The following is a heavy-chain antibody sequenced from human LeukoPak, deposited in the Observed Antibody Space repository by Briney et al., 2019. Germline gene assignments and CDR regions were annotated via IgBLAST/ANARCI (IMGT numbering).Heavy chain of an antibody. V-gene: IGHV3-48*01. Sequence: GGSLRLSCAASGFTFSSYSMNWVRQAPGKGLEWVSYISSSSSTIYYADSVKGRFTISRDNAKNSLYLQMNSLRAEDTAVYYCARPIKSRGYSGYELDYWGQGTLVTVSS. J-gene: IGHJ4*02. CDR3: ARPIKSRGYSGYELDY. CDR2: ISSSSSTI. D-gene: IGHD5-12*01. CDR1: GFTFSSYS.